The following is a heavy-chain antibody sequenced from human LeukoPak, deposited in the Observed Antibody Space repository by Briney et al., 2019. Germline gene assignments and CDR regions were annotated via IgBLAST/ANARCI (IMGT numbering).Heavy chain of an antibody. CDR3: ARDQASDYGDYGAFDI. V-gene: IGHV6-1*01. CDR2: KYYRYKWYN. Sequence: SQTLSLTCAISGDSVSSNSAAWNWIRQSPSRGLEWLGRKYYRYKWYNDYAVSVKSRITINPDTSKNQFSLQLNSVTPEDTAVYYCARDQASDYGDYGAFDIWGQGTMVTVSS. CDR1: GDSVSSNSAA. J-gene: IGHJ3*02. D-gene: IGHD4-17*01.